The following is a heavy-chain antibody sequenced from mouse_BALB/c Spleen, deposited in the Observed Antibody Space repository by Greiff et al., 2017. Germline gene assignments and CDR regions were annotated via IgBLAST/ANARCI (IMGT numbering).Heavy chain of an antibody. J-gene: IGHJ2*01. Sequence: EVKVVESGGGLVKPGGSLKLSCAASGFTFSSFGMHWVRQAPEKGLEWVAYISSGSSTIYYADTVKGRFTISRDNPKNTLFLQMSSLRSEDTAMYYCAIGNYGDYWGQGTTLTVSS. V-gene: IGHV5-17*02. CDR2: ISSGSSTI. D-gene: IGHD1-1*02. CDR3: AIGNYGDY. CDR1: GFTFSSFG.